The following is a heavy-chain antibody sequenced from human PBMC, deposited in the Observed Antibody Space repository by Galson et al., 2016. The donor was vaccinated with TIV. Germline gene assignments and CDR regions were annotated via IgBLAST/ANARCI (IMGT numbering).Heavy chain of an antibody. Sequence: SGYTFTSYDINWVRQATGQGLEWMGWMNPNSGNTGYAQKFRGRVTMTRNTSVRTAYMELSSLRSEDTAVYYCARSGDYGDYWGQGTLVTVAS. CDR2: MNPNSGNT. D-gene: IGHD4-17*01. CDR1: GYTFTSYD. V-gene: IGHV1-8*02. J-gene: IGHJ4*02. CDR3: ARSGDYGDY.